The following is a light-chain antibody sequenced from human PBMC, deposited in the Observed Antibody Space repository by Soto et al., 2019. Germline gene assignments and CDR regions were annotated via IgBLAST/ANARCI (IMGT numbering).Light chain of an antibody. CDR1: QTVRNNY. J-gene: IGKJ4*01. CDR2: DAS. V-gene: IGKV3-20*01. Sequence: EFVLTQSPVTLALSPGESATLSFRASQTVRNNYLAWYQQKPGQAPRLLIYDASSRATGIPDRFSGGWSGTDFTLTISSLEPEDFAVYYCQQFSSYPLTFGGGTKVDIK. CDR3: QQFSSYPLT.